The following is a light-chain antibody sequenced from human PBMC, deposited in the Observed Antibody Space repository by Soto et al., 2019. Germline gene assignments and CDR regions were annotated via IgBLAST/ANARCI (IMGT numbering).Light chain of an antibody. CDR2: EVS. J-gene: IGLJ3*02. CDR3: QSYDSDLSAWV. CDR1: SSDVGGYNY. V-gene: IGLV2-14*01. Sequence: QSALTQPASVSGSPGQSITISCTGTSSDVGGYNYVSWYQQHPGKAPKLMIYEVSNRPSGVSNRFSGSKSGNTASLAITGLQSEDEAAYYCQSYDSDLSAWVFGGGTKVTVL.